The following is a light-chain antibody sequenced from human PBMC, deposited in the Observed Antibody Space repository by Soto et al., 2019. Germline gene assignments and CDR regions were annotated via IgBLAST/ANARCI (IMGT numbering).Light chain of an antibody. CDR3: QSYDRSLRTYV. CDR1: SSNIGAGYD. J-gene: IGLJ1*01. V-gene: IGLV1-40*01. Sequence: QSVLTQPPSVSGAPGQRVTISCSGSSSNIGAGYDVNWYRQLPGTAPKRLIYGNSDRPSGVPDRISGSQSGTSASLAITGLPAEDEADYFCQSYDRSLRTYVFGTGTKVT. CDR2: GNS.